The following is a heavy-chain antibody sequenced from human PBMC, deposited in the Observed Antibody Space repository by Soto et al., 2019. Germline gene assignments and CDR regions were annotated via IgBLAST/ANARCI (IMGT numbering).Heavy chain of an antibody. V-gene: IGHV4-39*01. Sequence: ETLSLTCTVSGGSISSSSYYWGWIRQPPGKGLKKIGSIYYCGGTYYNPSLKCRVTISVDTSKNQFSLKLSSVTAADTAVYFCARRPGTVTTDYYGMDVWGQGTTVTVSS. CDR2: IYYCGGT. CDR3: ARRPGTVTTDYYGMDV. CDR1: GGSISSSSYY. J-gene: IGHJ6*02. D-gene: IGHD4-17*01.